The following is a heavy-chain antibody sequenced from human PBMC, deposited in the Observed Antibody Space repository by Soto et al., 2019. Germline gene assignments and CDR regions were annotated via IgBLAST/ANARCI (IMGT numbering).Heavy chain of an antibody. J-gene: IGHJ4*02. CDR2: ISPGGDII. V-gene: IGHV3-11*01. Sequence: PGGSLRLSCAASGFSLRDYYMTWIRQAPGKGLELLSYISPGGDIIKYADPVKGRFIISRDNAKNSLYLHMNSLRAEDTAVYYCTRDPRMTDFWGRVTLVTVSS. CDR1: GFSLRDYY. CDR3: TRDPRMTDF.